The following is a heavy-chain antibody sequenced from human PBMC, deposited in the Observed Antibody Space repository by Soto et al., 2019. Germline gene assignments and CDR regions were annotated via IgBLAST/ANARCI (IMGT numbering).Heavy chain of an antibody. CDR1: GFTFTSSA. J-gene: IGHJ3*02. CDR2: IVVGSGNT. D-gene: IGHD3-16*01. V-gene: IGHV1-58*02. Sequence: SVKVSCKASGFTFTSSAMQWVRQARGQRLEWIGWIVVGSGNTNYAQKFQERVTITRDMSTSTAYMELSSLRSEDTAVYYCAADGTSYDYIWGSYPQAFDIWGQGTMVTVSS. CDR3: AADGTSYDYIWGSYPQAFDI.